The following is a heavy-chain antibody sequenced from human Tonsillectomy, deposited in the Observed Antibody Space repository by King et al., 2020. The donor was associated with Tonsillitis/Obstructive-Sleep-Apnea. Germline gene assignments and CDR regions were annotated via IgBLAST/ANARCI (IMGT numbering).Heavy chain of an antibody. V-gene: IGHV4-34*01. D-gene: IGHD2-15*01. CDR3: ARAIVGVTTDYYMDV. CDR2: INHSGSV. CDR1: GGSFSAYY. Sequence: VQLQQWGAGLLKPSETLSLTCAVYGGSFSAYYWSWIRQPPGKGLEWIGEINHSGSVNYNPSLKSRATISVDTSKNQFSLKLSSVTAADTAVYYCARAIVGVTTDYYMDVWGKGTTVTVSS. J-gene: IGHJ6*03.